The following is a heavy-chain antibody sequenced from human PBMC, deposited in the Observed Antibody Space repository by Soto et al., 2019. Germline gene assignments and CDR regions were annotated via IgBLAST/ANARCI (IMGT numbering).Heavy chain of an antibody. Sequence: SETLSLTCTVSGGSISSGGYYWSWIRQHPGKGLEWIGYIYYSGSTYYNPSLKSRVTISVDTSKNQFSLKLSSVTAADTAAYYCARGRYCSSTSCEYGDDAFDIWGQGTMVTVSS. CDR2: IYYSGST. CDR1: GGSISSGGYY. V-gene: IGHV4-31*03. CDR3: ARGRYCSSTSCEYGDDAFDI. J-gene: IGHJ3*02. D-gene: IGHD2-2*01.